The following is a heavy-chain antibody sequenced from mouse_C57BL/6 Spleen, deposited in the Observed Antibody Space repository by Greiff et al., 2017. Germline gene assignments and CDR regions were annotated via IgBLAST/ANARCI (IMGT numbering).Heavy chain of an antibody. J-gene: IGHJ4*01. CDR3: AREGWDDAMDY. Sequence: EVQRVESEGGLVQPGSSMKLSCTASGFTFSDYYMAWVRQVPEKGLEWVANITYDGSSTYYLDSLKSRFIISRDNAKNILYLQMSSLKSEDTATYYCAREGWDDAMDYWGQGTSVTVSS. D-gene: IGHD4-1*01. CDR1: GFTFSDYY. CDR2: ITYDGSST. V-gene: IGHV5-16*01.